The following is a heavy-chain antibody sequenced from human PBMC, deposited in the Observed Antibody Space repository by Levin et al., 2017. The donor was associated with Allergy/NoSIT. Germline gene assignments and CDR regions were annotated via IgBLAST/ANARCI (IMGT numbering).Heavy chain of an antibody. CDR1: GYTFTGYY. CDR2: INPNSGGT. D-gene: IGHD3-10*01. J-gene: IGHJ4*02. CDR3: ARVGFLDYGSGRD. Sequence: ASVKVSCKASGYTFTGYYMHWVRQAPGQGLEWMGWINPNSGGTNYAQKFQGRVTMTRDTSISTAYMELSRLRSDDTAVYYCARVGFLDYGSGRDWGQGTLVTVSS. V-gene: IGHV1-2*02.